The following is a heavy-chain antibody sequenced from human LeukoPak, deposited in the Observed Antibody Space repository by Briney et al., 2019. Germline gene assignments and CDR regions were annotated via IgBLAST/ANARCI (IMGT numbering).Heavy chain of an antibody. CDR3: ARHNAGYNPHRYMDV. D-gene: IGHD5-24*01. CDR2: IYYSGST. Sequence: SETLSLTCTVSGGSISSSGYYWGWIRQPPGTGLEWIGSIYYSGSTYYNPSLKSRVTISVDTSKNHSSLKLSSVTAADTAVYYCARHNAGYNPHRYMDVWGKGTTVTVSS. V-gene: IGHV4-39*01. J-gene: IGHJ6*03. CDR1: GGSISSSGYY.